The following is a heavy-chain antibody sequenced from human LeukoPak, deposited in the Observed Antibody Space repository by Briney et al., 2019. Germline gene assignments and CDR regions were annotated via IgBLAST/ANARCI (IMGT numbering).Heavy chain of an antibody. CDR3: ARDAGEWLTSPDY. CDR2: IKPNSGGT. D-gene: IGHD3-16*01. Sequence: ASVKASCKASGYTFTGYYMHWVRQAPGQGLQWMGWIKPNSGGTNYAQKFQGRVTMTRDTSISTAYMELSRLRSDDTAVYYCARDAGEWLTSPDYWGPGTLVTVSS. V-gene: IGHV1-2*02. J-gene: IGHJ4*02. CDR1: GYTFTGYY.